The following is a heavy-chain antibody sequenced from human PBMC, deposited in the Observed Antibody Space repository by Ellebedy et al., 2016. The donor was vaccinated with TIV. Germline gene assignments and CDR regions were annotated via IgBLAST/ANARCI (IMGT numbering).Heavy chain of an antibody. D-gene: IGHD3-10*01. Sequence: SETLSLTCTVSGGSISSYYWSWIQQPPGKGLEWIGYIYYSGSTNYNPSLKSRVTISVDTSKNQFSLKLSSVTAADTAVYYCARGHYYGSGTLYLDYWGQGTLVTVSS. CDR2: IYYSGST. CDR1: GGSISSYY. V-gene: IGHV4-59*08. CDR3: ARGHYYGSGTLYLDY. J-gene: IGHJ4*02.